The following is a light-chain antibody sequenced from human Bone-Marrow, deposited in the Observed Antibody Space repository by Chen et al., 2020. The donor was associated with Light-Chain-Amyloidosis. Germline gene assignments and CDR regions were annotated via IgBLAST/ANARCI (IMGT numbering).Light chain of an antibody. V-gene: IGKV2-28*01. CDR1: QSLLHSNGYNY. J-gene: IGKJ2*01. CDR3: FQPQETPYT. Sequence: DIVMTQSPLSLCVTPGEPASISCTSTQSLLHSNGYNYLAWYLQKPGQSPQLLIHLGSNRAPGVPDRFSGSGSGTDFTLRISRVEAEDVGVYYCFQPQETPYTFGQGIKLEI. CDR2: LGS.